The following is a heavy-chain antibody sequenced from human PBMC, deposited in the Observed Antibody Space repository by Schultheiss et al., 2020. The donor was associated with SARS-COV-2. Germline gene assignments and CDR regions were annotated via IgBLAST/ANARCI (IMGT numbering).Heavy chain of an antibody. V-gene: IGHV3-48*04. CDR2: ISNSGTTI. J-gene: IGHJ6*02. CDR1: GFIFSSYG. Sequence: GGSLRLSCAASGFIFSSYGMHWVRQAPGKGLEWISYISNSGTTIYYADSVKGRFTISRDSARNSLYLQMNSLRAEDTAVYYCARERERGFIAARPGDHYYYGMDVWGQGTTVTVSS. CDR3: ARERERGFIAARPGDHYYYGMDV. D-gene: IGHD6-6*01.